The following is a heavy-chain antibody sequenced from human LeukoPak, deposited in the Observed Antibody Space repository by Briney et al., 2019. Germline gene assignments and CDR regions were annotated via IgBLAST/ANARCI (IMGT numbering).Heavy chain of an antibody. V-gene: IGHV3-21*04. Sequence: GGSLRLSCAASGFTFSSYSMNWVRQAPGQGLEWVSSISSSSSYIYYADSVKGRFTISRDNSKNTLYLQMNSLRAEDTAVYYCLVDKVEVAMAGPALLGFAYWGRGTLVTVSS. CDR2: ISSSSSYI. CDR1: GFTFSSYS. CDR3: LVDKVEVAMAGPALLGFAY. D-gene: IGHD6-19*01. J-gene: IGHJ4*02.